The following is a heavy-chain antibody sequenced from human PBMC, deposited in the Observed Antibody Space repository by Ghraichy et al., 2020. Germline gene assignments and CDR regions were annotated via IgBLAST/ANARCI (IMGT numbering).Heavy chain of an antibody. CDR1: EFTFSNYW. CDR2: IKQDGSEK. V-gene: IGHV3-7*01. Sequence: LSLTCAASEFTFSNYWMSWVRQAPGKGLEWVANIKQDGSEKYYVDSVKGRFTISRDNAKNSLYLQMNSLRAEDTAVYYCARAPYCGGDCYTTPFDYWGQGTLVTVSS. J-gene: IGHJ4*02. CDR3: ARAPYCGGDCYTTPFDY. D-gene: IGHD2-21*02.